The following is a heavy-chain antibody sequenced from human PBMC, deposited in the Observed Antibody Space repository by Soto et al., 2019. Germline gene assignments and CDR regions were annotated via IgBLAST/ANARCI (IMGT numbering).Heavy chain of an antibody. CDR3: AKRGGDSGWGDFDS. CDR2: ISSSSSYI. J-gene: IGHJ4*02. V-gene: IGHV3-21*04. D-gene: IGHD6-19*01. CDR1: GFTFSSYS. Sequence: EVQLVESGGGLVKPGGSLRLSCAASGFTFSSYSMNWVRQAPGKGLEWVSSISSSSSYIYYADSVKGRFTVSRDKSENTLYLQMNSLRAEDTAIYYCAKRGGDSGWGDFDSWGQGTLVTVSS.